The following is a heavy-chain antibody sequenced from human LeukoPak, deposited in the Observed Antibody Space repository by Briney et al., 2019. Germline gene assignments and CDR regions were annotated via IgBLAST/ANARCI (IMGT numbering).Heavy chain of an antibody. CDR3: ARGTYDFWSGSTSTGYYYYMDV. D-gene: IGHD3-3*01. J-gene: IGHJ6*03. Sequence: PSETLSLTCTVSGGSMRSYYWSWIRQPPGKGLEWIGYIYYSGSTNYNPSLKSRVAISVDTSKNQFSLKLSSVTAADTAVYYCARGTYDFWSGSTSTGYYYYMDVWGKGTTVTVSS. V-gene: IGHV4-59*01. CDR2: IYYSGST. CDR1: GGSMRSYY.